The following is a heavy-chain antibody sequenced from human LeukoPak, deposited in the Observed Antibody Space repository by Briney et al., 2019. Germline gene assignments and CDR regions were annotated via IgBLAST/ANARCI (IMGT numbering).Heavy chain of an antibody. CDR2: IIPILGIA. D-gene: IGHD5-24*01. Sequence: ASVKVSCKASGYTFTGYYMHWVRQAPGQGLEWMGRIIPILGIANYAQKFQGRVTITADKSTSTAYMELSSLRSEDTAVYYCARSMEMATSEGAFDIWGQGTMVTVSS. CDR3: ARSMEMATSEGAFDI. J-gene: IGHJ3*02. CDR1: GYTFTGYY. V-gene: IGHV1-69*02.